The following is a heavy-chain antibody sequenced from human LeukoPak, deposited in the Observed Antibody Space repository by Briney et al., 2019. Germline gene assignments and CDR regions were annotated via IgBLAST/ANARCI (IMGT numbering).Heavy chain of an antibody. CDR1: GVSFSNYY. V-gene: IGHV4-59*01. CDR3: AGSSSGKTFDY. D-gene: IGHD3-22*01. Sequence: SETLSLTCAVYGVSFSNYYWNWIRQPPGKGLEWIGYIYYSGSTNYNPSLKSRVTTSIDTSKKQFSLKLSSVTAADTAVYYCAGSSSGKTFDYWGQGTLVTVSS. CDR2: IYYSGST. J-gene: IGHJ4*02.